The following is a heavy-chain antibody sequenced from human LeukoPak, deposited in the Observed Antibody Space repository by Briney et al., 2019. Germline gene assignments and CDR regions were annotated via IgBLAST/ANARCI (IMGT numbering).Heavy chain of an antibody. CDR2: IYYSGST. CDR1: GGSISSYY. CDR3: AREKTSYFDY. J-gene: IGHJ4*02. V-gene: IGHV4-59*01. D-gene: IGHD1-7*01. Sequence: SETLSLTCTVSGGSISSYYWSWIRQPPGKGLEWIGYIYYSGSTNYNPSLKSRVTISVDTSKNQFSLKLSSVTAVDTAVYYCAREKTSYFDYWGQGTLVTVSS.